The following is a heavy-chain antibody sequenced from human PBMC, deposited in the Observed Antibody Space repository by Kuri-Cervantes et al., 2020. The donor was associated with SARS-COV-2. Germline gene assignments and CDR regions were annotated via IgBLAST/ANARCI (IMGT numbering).Heavy chain of an antibody. J-gene: IGHJ4*02. D-gene: IGHD7-27*01. V-gene: IGHV3-48*01. CDR3: TKDLAGLGMTH. Sequence: GGSLRLSCAASGFIFSRYSMNWVRQAPGKGLEWVSYISSSSSSTIYYIDSVKGRFTISRDNAKNSLYLQMNSLRAEDTAVYYCTKDLAGLGMTHWGQGTLVTVSS. CDR1: GFIFSRYS. CDR2: ISSSSSSTI.